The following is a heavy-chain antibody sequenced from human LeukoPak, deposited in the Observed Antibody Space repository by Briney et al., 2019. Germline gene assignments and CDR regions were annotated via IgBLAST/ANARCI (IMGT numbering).Heavy chain of an antibody. CDR2: ISSSGSTI. D-gene: IGHD2-2*01. CDR3: ARDPTTHPAQVVPAAHFDY. Sequence: PGGSLRLSCAASGFTFSDYYMSWIRQAPGKGLEWVSYISSSGSTIYYADSVKGRFTISRDNAKNSLYLQMNSLRAEDTAVYYCARDPTTHPAQVVPAAHFDYWGQGTLVTVSS. J-gene: IGHJ4*02. V-gene: IGHV3-11*04. CDR1: GFTFSDYY.